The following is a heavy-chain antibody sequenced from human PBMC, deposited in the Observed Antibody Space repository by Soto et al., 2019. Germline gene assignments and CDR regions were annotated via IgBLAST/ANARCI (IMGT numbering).Heavy chain of an antibody. CDR1: GYTFTSYG. J-gene: IGHJ4*02. V-gene: IGHV1-18*01. CDR2: ISAYNGNT. D-gene: IGHD2-15*01. CDR3: ARDLRVVVVAATPDY. Sequence: ASVKVXCEASGYTFTSYGISGVRQVPGQGLEWMGWISAYNGNTNYARKLQGGVTMTTDTSTSTAYMELRSLRSDDTAVYYCARDLRVVVVAATPDYWGQGTLVTVSS.